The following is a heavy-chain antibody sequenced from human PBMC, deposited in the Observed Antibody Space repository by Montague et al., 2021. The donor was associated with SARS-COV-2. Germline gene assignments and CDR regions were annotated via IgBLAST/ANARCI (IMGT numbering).Heavy chain of an antibody. CDR1: GDPISSSSYY. J-gene: IGHJ3*02. Sequence: SETLSLTCTVSGDPISSSSYYWGWIRQSPGRGLEWIGSINYNGRTYYNPSLKSRVTISMDTSKNQFSLKVDSVSAADTAVYYCATEMPAYDVFDIWGQGTMVTVSS. D-gene: IGHD2-2*01. CDR2: INYNGRT. CDR3: ATEMPAYDVFDI. V-gene: IGHV4-39*07.